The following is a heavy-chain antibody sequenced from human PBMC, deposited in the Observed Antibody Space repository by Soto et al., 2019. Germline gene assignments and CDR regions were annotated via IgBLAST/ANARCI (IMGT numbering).Heavy chain of an antibody. Sequence: PWGSLRLSCAASGFTFSSYAMHWVRQAPGKGLEWVAVISYDGSNKYYVDSVKGRFTISRDNAKNSLYLQMNSLRAEDTAVYYCAREDYGDYIDYWGQGTLVTVSS. CDR1: GFTFSSYA. CDR2: ISYDGSNK. V-gene: IGHV3-30-3*01. CDR3: AREDYGDYIDY. D-gene: IGHD3-16*01. J-gene: IGHJ4*02.